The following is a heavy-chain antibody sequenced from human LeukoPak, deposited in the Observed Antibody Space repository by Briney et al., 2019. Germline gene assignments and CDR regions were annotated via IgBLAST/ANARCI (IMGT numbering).Heavy chain of an antibody. D-gene: IGHD1-1*01. V-gene: IGHV1-46*01. J-gene: IGHJ4*02. CDR3: ARGGSSWNDRLDPDY. CDR2: INPSGGST. Sequence: ASVKVSCKASGYTFTSYYMHWVRQAPGQGLGWMGIINPSGGSTSYAQKFQGRVTMTRDTSTSTVYMELSSLRSEDTAVYYCARGGSSWNDRLDPDYWGQGTLVTVSS. CDR1: GYTFTSYY.